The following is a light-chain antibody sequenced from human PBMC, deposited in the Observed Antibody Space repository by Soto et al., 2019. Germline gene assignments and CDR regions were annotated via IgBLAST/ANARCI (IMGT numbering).Light chain of an antibody. Sequence: EIVLTQSPGTLSLSPGERATLSCRASQSVSSSYLAWYQQKPGQAPRLLIYGASYRATGIPDRFSGRGSGTDFTLTFSILEPEDFAGYYCQQYNDSFSSFTFGKGTNLEIK. V-gene: IGKV3-20*01. CDR2: GAS. CDR1: QSVSSSY. J-gene: IGKJ2*01. CDR3: QQYNDSFSSFT.